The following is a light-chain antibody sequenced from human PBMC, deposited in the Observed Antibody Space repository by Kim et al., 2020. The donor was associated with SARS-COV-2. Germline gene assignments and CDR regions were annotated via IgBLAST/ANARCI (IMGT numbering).Light chain of an antibody. CDR3: QQHYIYPLT. CDR1: QDISNS. V-gene: IGKV1-8*01. J-gene: IGKJ4*01. Sequence: SASTGDRVTITCRASQDISNSLAWYQQKPGKAPELLYDAFTLQSGVSPRFSGSRSGTDFTLTISSLQSEDFATYYCQQHYIYPLTFGGGTKVDIK. CDR2: DAF.